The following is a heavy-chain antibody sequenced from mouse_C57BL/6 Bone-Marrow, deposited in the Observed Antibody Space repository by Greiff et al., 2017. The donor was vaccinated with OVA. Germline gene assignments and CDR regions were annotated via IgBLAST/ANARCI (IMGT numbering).Heavy chain of an antibody. V-gene: IGHV1-9*01. CDR2: ILPGSGST. D-gene: IGHD3-1*01. CDR1: GYTFTGYW. CDR3: ARSPAQERIFLWFAY. J-gene: IGHJ3*01. Sequence: QVQLQQSGAELMKPGASVKLSCKATGYTFTGYWIEWVKQRPGHGLEWIGEILPGSGSTNYNEKFKGKATFTADTSSNTTYMQLSSLTTEDSAIYYCARSPAQERIFLWFAYWGQGTLVTVSA.